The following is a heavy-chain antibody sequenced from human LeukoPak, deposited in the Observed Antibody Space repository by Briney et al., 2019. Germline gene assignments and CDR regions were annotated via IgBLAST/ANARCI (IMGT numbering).Heavy chain of an antibody. CDR1: GGSISSGGYY. CDR3: ARSKNPYYDSSGHLDY. CDR2: IYYSGST. Sequence: SETLSLTCTVSGGSISSGGYYWSWIRRHPGKGLEWIGYIYYSGSTYYNPSLKSRVTISVDTSKNQFSLKLSSVTAADTAVYYCARSKNPYYDSSGHLDYWGQGTLVTVSS. D-gene: IGHD3-22*01. V-gene: IGHV4-31*03. J-gene: IGHJ4*02.